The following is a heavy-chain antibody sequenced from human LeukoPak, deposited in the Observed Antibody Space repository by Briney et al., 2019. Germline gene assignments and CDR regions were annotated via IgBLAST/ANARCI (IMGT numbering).Heavy chain of an antibody. CDR1: GYTFTSSD. CDR2: MNPNSGNT. CDR3: ARAAAGPNGFDY. D-gene: IGHD6-13*01. J-gene: IGHJ4*02. Sequence: ASVKVSCKASGYTFTSSDINWVRQATGQGLEWMGWMNPNSGNTGYAQKFQGRVTMTRNTSISTAYMELSSLRSEDTAVYYCARAAAGPNGFDYWGQGTLVTVSS. V-gene: IGHV1-8*01.